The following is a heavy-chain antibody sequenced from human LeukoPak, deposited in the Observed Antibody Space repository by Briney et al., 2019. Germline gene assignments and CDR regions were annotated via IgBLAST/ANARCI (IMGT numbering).Heavy chain of an antibody. CDR1: GFTFSSYS. CDR3: ARAAGFYFTSGNYLSSGY. CDR2: ITTSGGAK. V-gene: IGHV3-48*04. Sequence: GSLRLSCAASGFTFSSYSMNWVRQAPGKGLEWISYITTSGGAKNYADSVKGRFTISRDNARNSLYLQMSSLRAEDTAVYYCARAAGFYFTSGNYLSSGYWGQGTLVTVSS. D-gene: IGHD3-10*01. J-gene: IGHJ4*02.